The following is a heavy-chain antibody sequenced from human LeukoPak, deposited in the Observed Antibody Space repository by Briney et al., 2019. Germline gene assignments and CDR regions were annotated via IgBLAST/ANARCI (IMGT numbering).Heavy chain of an antibody. CDR2: IYPGDSDT. CDR1: GYSFTSYW. J-gene: IGHJ4*02. Sequence: GESLKISCKGSGYSFTSYWIAWLRQMPGKGLEWMGIIYPGDSDTRYSPSFKGQVTISADKSINTAYLQWSGLKASDTAMYYCARQIGNSGYFDFWGQGTLVTVSS. CDR3: ARQIGNSGYFDF. V-gene: IGHV5-51*01. D-gene: IGHD1/OR15-1a*01.